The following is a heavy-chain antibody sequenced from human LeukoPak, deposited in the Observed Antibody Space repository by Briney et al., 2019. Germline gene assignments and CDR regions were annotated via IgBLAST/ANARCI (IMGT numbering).Heavy chain of an antibody. CDR2: ISSSGSTI. CDR3: AREGYGPFRAFDI. Sequence: PGGSLRLSCAASGFTFSSYGMHWVRQAPGKGLEWVSYISSSGSTIYYADSVKGRFTISRDNAKNSLYLQMNSLRAEDTAVYYCAREGYGPFRAFDIWGQGTMVTVSS. D-gene: IGHD5-18*01. CDR1: GFTFSSYG. V-gene: IGHV3-48*04. J-gene: IGHJ3*02.